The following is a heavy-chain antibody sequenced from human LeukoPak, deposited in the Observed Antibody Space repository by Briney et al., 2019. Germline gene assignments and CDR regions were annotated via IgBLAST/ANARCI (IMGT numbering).Heavy chain of an antibody. CDR2: INHSGST. CDR3: ARERDNWNSPFDY. Sequence: SETLSLTCAVYGGPFSDYYWSWIPQSPGKGLQWIGEINHSGSTNYDPSLESRVTISVDTSKNQFSLKLGSVTAADTAVYYCARERDNWNSPFDYWGQGTLVTVSS. J-gene: IGHJ4*02. D-gene: IGHD1-7*01. CDR1: GGPFSDYY. V-gene: IGHV4-34*01.